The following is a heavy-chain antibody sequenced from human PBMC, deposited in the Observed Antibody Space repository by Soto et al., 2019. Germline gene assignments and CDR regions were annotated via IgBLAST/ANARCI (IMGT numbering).Heavy chain of an antibody. V-gene: IGHV4-59*01. CDR2: IYYSGST. D-gene: IGHD1-20*01. Sequence: QVQLQESGPGLVKPSETLSLTCTVSGGSISSYYWSWIRQPPGKGLEWIGYIYYSGSTNYNPSLKSRVTISVDTSKDQFSLKLSSVTAADTAVYYCARGYGRNCAYWGQGTLVTVSS. CDR3: ARGYGRNCAY. CDR1: GGSISSYY. J-gene: IGHJ4*02.